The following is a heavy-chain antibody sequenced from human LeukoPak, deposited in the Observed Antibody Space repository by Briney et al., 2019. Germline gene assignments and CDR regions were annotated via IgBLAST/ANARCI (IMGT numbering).Heavy chain of an antibody. CDR2: ISSSSSYI. V-gene: IGHV3-21*01. CDR1: GFTFSSYS. D-gene: IGHD3-9*01. J-gene: IGHJ4*02. CDR3: ARGLRYFDWLPSDY. Sequence: GGSLRLSCAASGFTFSSYSMNWVRQAPGKGLEWVSSISSSSSYIYYADSVKGRFTISRDNAKNSLYLQMNSLRAEDTAVYYCARGLRYFDWLPSDYWGQGTLVTVSS.